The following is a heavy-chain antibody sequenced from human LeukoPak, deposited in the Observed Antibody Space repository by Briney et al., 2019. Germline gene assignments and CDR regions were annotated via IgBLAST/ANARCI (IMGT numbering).Heavy chain of an antibody. Sequence: SETLSLTCTVSGASISSYYWNWIRQPPGKELEWIGYIYYSGNTNYNPSLKSRVTMSVDTSKNQFSLKVTSVTAADTAVYYCARLGIGVVPSAMLGDYYFDYWGQGTLVTVSS. J-gene: IGHJ4*02. CDR3: ARLGIGVVPSAMLGDYYFDY. CDR1: GASISSYY. D-gene: IGHD2-2*01. V-gene: IGHV4-59*12. CDR2: IYYSGNT.